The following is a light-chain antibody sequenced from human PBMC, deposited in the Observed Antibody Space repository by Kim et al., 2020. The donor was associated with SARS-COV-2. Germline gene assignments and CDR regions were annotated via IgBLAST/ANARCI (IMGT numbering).Light chain of an antibody. Sequence: GQSVPIACPGTSSDVGGYNYVSWYQHHPGKAPKLMIYEVSKRPSGVPDRFSASKSGNTASLTVSGLQAEDEADYYCSSYAGSNNYVFGTGTKVTVL. CDR1: SSDVGGYNY. CDR3: SSYAGSNNYV. J-gene: IGLJ1*01. V-gene: IGLV2-8*01. CDR2: EVS.